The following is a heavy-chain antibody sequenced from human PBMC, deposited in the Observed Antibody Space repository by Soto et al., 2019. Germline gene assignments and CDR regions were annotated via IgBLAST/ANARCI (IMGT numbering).Heavy chain of an antibody. J-gene: IGHJ4*01. CDR1: GFTFSSYS. V-gene: IGHV3-23*01. CDR3: AKGALAVDGGFDY. Sequence: PGGSLRLSGAASGFTFSSYSISWVRQAPGKGLEWVSAISGSGVSTYYADSVKGRFTISRDNSKNTLYLQMNSLRAEDTAVYYGAKGALAVDGGFDYLGRGTLLPVSP. D-gene: IGHD6-19*01. CDR2: ISGSGVST.